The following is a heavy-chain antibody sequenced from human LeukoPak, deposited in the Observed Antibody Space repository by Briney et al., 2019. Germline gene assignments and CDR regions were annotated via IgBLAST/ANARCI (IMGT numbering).Heavy chain of an antibody. CDR2: INPNNGGT. J-gene: IGHJ3*02. CDR3: AGEDNSSGYRPFDI. CDR1: GYTFTSYY. Sequence: ASVTVSCKASGYTFTSYYMHWVRQAPGQGLEWMGRINPNNGGTNYAQKFQGRVTMTRDMSMSTAYMELSRLRSDDTAVYYCAGEDNSSGYRPFDIWGQGTMVTVPS. V-gene: IGHV1-2*06. D-gene: IGHD3-22*01.